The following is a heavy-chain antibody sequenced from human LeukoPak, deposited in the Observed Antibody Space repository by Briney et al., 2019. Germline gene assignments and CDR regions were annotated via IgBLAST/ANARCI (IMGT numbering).Heavy chain of an antibody. V-gene: IGHV3-7*01. CDR3: ASSLDGYNSGY. CDR2: VRPDGREQ. Sequence: PGGSLRLSCSASGFTFNTYWMSWVRQAPGKGLQWVANVRPDGREQRYVDSVKGRFTISRDNAENSLFLQMNSLRAEDTAVYYCASSLDGYNSGYWGQGTLVTVSS. D-gene: IGHD5-24*01. CDR1: GFTFNTYW. J-gene: IGHJ4*02.